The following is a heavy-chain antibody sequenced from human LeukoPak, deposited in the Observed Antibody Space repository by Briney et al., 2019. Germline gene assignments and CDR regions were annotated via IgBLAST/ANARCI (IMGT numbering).Heavy chain of an antibody. D-gene: IGHD1-26*01. CDR2: ISYDGSNK. CDR1: GFTFSSYG. Sequence: GGSLRLSCAASGFTFSSYGMHWVRQAPGKGLEWVAVISYDGSNKYYADSVKGRFTISRDSSKNTLYLQMNSPRAEDTAVYYCAKDPLGAGSYYFYYYYGMDVWGQGTTVTVSS. V-gene: IGHV3-30*18. CDR3: AKDPLGAGSYYFYYYYGMDV. J-gene: IGHJ6*02.